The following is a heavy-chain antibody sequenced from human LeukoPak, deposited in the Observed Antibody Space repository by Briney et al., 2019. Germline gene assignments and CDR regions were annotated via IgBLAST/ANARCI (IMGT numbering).Heavy chain of an antibody. D-gene: IGHD3-22*01. J-gene: IGHJ4*02. CDR3: AKSLDYYDSSGYYPLFVY. CDR2: ISGSGGSI. CDR1: GFTFSSYA. Sequence: PGGSLRLSCAASGFTFSSYAMSWVRQAPGKGLEWVSAISGSGGSIYYADSVKGRFTISRDNSKNTLYLQMNSLRAEDTAVYYCAKSLDYYDSSGYYPLFVYWGQGTLVTVSS. V-gene: IGHV3-23*01.